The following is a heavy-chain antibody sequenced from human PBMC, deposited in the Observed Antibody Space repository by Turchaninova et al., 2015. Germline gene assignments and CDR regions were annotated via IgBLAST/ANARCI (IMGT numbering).Heavy chain of an antibody. V-gene: IGHV1-69*06. CDR1: GGTFSNYA. Sequence: QVQLLQSEAEVKKPGSSVKVSCTNSGGTFSNYAFSWVRQAPGQGLEWMGGISPIFGTTNYAQKFQGRVTITADKSTSTAYMELRSLRSEDTAVYYCAREGKSDTAMVTPFDYWGQGTLVTVSS. CDR2: ISPIFGTT. J-gene: IGHJ4*02. CDR3: AREGKSDTAMVTPFDY. D-gene: IGHD5-18*01.